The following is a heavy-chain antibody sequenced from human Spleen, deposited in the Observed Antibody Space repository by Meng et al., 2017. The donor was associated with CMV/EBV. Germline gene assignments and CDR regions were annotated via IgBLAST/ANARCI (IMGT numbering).Heavy chain of an antibody. D-gene: IGHD5-24*01. CDR3: ARGRGWLQWVY. J-gene: IGHJ4*02. V-gene: IGHV4-31*03. CDR2: IYYSGST. CDR1: GGFISSGGYY. Sequence: CTVSGGFISSGGYYWSWIRQHPGQGLEWIWYIYYSGSTYYNPSLKSRVTISVDTSKNQFSLKLSSVTAADTAVYYCARGRGWLQWVYWGQGTLVTVSS.